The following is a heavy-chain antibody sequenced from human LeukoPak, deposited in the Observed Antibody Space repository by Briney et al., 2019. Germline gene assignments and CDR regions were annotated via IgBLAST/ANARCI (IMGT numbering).Heavy chain of an antibody. V-gene: IGHV3-30*03. CDR3: AETGPTDF. J-gene: IGHJ4*02. Sequence: GRSLRLSCAASGFTFSTYGMHWVRQAPGKGLEWVAAISHDGTNKHYADSVKGRFTISRDNSKNTLYLQVNSLRADDTALYYCAETGPTDFWGQGTLVTVSS. CDR2: ISHDGTNK. D-gene: IGHD3-9*01. CDR1: GFTFSTYG.